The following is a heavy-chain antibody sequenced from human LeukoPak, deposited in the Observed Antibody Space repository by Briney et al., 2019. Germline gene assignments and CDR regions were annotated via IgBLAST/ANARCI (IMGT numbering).Heavy chain of an antibody. CDR3: ARAPNDYSNYWFDP. V-gene: IGHV1-2*02. CDR1: GYAFTGYY. Sequence: ASVKVSCKASGYAFTGYYMHWVRQAPGQGLEWMGWINPNSGGTNYAQKFQGRVTMTRDTSISTAYMELSRLRSDDTAVYYCARAPNDYSNYWFDPWGQGTLVTASS. CDR2: INPNSGGT. D-gene: IGHD4-11*01. J-gene: IGHJ5*02.